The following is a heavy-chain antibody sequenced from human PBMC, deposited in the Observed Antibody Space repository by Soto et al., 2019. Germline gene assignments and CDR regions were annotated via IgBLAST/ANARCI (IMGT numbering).Heavy chain of an antibody. V-gene: IGHV1-18*01. CDR2: ISAYNGNT. D-gene: IGHD3-22*01. Sequence: QVQLVQSGAEVKKPGSSVKVSCKASGGTFSSYAISWVRQAPGQGLEWMGGISAYNGNTNYAQKLQGRVTMTTDTSTSTAYMELRSLRSDDTAVYYCARGYSLDYDSSAYAAFDIWGQGTMVTVSS. CDR1: GGTFSSYA. J-gene: IGHJ3*02. CDR3: ARGYSLDYDSSAYAAFDI.